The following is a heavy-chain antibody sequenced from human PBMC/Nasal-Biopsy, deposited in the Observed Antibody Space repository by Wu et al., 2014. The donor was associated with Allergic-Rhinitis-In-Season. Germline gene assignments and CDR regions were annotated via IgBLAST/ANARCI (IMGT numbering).Heavy chain of an antibody. J-gene: IGHJ4*02. CDR3: ARDEGTYYFDS. CDR1: GFSFNTYG. CDR2: ISGYKGNT. V-gene: IGHV1-18*04. D-gene: IGHD2-21*01. Sequence: VKVSCKASGFSFNTYGISWVRQAPGQGLEWMGWISGYKGNTKYSQKFQARLTLTTDTSANIAYMELRSLRSDDTAIYFCARDEGTYYFDSWGQGTLVTVSS.